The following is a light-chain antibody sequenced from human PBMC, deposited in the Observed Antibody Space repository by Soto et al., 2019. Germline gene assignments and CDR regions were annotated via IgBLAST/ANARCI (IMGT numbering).Light chain of an antibody. CDR3: QQVESYPST. V-gene: IGKV1-39*01. J-gene: IGKJ4*01. CDR2: AAS. Sequence: DIQMTQSPSSLSASVGDRVTITCRASEPISSYLNWYQQRPGTAPKLLIYAASSLQSGVPSRFSGSGFGTDFTLTITSLQPEDFATYYCQQVESYPSTFGGGTKVDIK. CDR1: EPISSY.